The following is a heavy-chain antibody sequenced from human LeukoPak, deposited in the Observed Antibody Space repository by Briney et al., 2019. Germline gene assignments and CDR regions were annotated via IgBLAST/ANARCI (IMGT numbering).Heavy chain of an antibody. CDR3: ASAYYYDSSGLGPVDY. V-gene: IGHV4-30-2*01. J-gene: IGHJ4*02. Sequence: PSQTLSLTCAVSGVSISSGGYSWSWIRQPPGTGLEWIGYIYHSGSTYYNPSLKSRVTISVDRSKNQFSLKLSSVTAADTAVYYCASAYYYDSSGLGPVDYWGQGTLVTVSS. CDR1: GVSISSGGYS. CDR2: IYHSGST. D-gene: IGHD3-22*01.